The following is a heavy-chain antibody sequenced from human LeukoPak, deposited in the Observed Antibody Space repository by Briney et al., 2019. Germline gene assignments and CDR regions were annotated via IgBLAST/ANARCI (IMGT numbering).Heavy chain of an antibody. Sequence: SQTLSLTCAISGDSVSCSSSAWNWIRQSPSGRLEWLGRTYLRSNWNKDYAETVKGRMTIDPDTSKNQISLQLNSVTPEDTALYYCARNLRPDFDYWGRGTPVTVSS. CDR1: GDSVSCSSSA. CDR3: ARNLRPDFDY. V-gene: IGHV6-1*01. CDR2: TYLRSNWNK. D-gene: IGHD5-12*01. J-gene: IGHJ4*02.